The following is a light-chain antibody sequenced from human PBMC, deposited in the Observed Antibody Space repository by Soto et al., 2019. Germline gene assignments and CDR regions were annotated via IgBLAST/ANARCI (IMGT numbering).Light chain of an antibody. J-gene: IGKJ5*01. V-gene: IGKV1-27*01. CDR1: QGIGNY. CDR2: GAS. Sequence: DIQMTQSPSSLSASVGDRVTITCRASQGIGNYLAWYQHKPGKVPKLLIYGASTLQSRVPSRFSGGGSGTEFTLTISRLEPEDFAVYYCQQHGTSPITFGQGTRLEIK. CDR3: QQHGTSPIT.